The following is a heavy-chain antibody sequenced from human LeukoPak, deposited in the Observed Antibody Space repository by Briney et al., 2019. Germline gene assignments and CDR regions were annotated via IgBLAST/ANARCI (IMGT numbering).Heavy chain of an antibody. J-gene: IGHJ3*02. Sequence: ASVKVSCKASGYTFTGYYMHWVRQAPGQGLEWMGWINPNSGGTNYAQKFKGRVTMTRDTSICMAYMELSRLRSDDSALYYCARVRLLEWFFDAFDIWGQGTMVTVSS. V-gene: IGHV1-2*02. CDR1: GYTFTGYY. CDR2: INPNSGGT. CDR3: ARVRLLEWFFDAFDI. D-gene: IGHD3-3*01.